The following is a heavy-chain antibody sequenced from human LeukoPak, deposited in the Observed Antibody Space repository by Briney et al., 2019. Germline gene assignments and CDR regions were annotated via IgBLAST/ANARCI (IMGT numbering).Heavy chain of an antibody. V-gene: IGHV4-39*07. CDR1: GGSFSSSSYY. J-gene: IGHJ4*02. Sequence: PSETLSLTCTVSGGSFSSSSYYWGWIRQPPGKGLEWIGSIYTSGSTNYNPSLKSRVTMSVDTSKNQFSLKLSSVTAADTAVYYCARDTYNYGSSAYYFDYWGQGTLVTVSS. D-gene: IGHD5-18*01. CDR2: IYTSGST. CDR3: ARDTYNYGSSAYYFDY.